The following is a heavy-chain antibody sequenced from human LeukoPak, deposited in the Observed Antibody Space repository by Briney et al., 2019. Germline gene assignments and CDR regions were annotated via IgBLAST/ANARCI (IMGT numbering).Heavy chain of an antibody. CDR2: ISSSSSTI. CDR3: ARDWLQLELGVLDY. CDR1: GFTFSSYS. J-gene: IGHJ4*02. D-gene: IGHD1-1*01. Sequence: PGGSLRLSCAASGFTFSSYSMNWVRQAPGKGLEWVSYISSSSSTIYYADSVKGRFTISRDNSKNTLYLQMNSLRAEDTAVYYCARDWLQLELGVLDYWGQGTLVTVSS. V-gene: IGHV3-48*01.